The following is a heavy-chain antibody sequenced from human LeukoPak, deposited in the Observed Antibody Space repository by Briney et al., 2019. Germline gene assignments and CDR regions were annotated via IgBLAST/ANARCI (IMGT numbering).Heavy chain of an antibody. CDR3: ARALSRYYYGMDV. V-gene: IGHV3-15*01. CDR1: GFTFSSYS. Sequence: GGSLRLSCAASGFTFSSYSMSWVRQAPGKGLEWVGRIKSKTDGETTDYAAPVKGRFTISRDDSKNTLYLQMNSLRAEDTAVYYCARALSRYYYGMDVWGQGTTVTVSS. J-gene: IGHJ6*02. D-gene: IGHD6-6*01. CDR2: IKSKTDGETT.